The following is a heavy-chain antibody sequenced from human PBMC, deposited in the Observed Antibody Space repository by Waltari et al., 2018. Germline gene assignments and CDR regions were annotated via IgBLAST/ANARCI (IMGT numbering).Heavy chain of an antibody. J-gene: IGHJ3*02. D-gene: IGHD1-20*01. CDR1: GGSINNYY. CDR2: VYTSENT. V-gene: IGHV4-4*07. Sequence: QVQLQESGPGLVKPSETLSLTCTVSGGSINNYYWIWIRQPAGKGLEWIGRVYTSENTNYNPSLKSRVAMSVDTSKNQFSLRLNSVTAADTAVYYCARDDNRQAFDIWGQGIVVTVSS. CDR3: ARDDNRQAFDI.